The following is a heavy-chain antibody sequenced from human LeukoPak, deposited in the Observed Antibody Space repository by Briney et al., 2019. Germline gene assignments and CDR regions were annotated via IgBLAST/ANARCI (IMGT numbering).Heavy chain of an antibody. J-gene: IGHJ6*03. D-gene: IGHD2-2*01. Sequence: ASVKVSCKASGYTFTGYYMHWVRQAPGQGLEWMGWINPNSGGTNYAQKFQGRVTMTRDTSISTAYMELSGLRSDDTAVYYCARDLCSSTSCYDYYYYYMDVWGKGTTVTISS. CDR1: GYTFTGYY. V-gene: IGHV1-2*02. CDR2: INPNSGGT. CDR3: ARDLCSSTSCYDYYYYYMDV.